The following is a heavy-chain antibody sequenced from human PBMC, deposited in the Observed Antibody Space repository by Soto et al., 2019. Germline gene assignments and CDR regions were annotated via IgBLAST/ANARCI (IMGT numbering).Heavy chain of an antibody. CDR3: ASGGGLPPVYYGMDV. D-gene: IGHD5-12*01. V-gene: IGHV3-11*01. CDR1: GFTFSDYY. J-gene: IGHJ6*02. CDR2: ISSSGSTI. Sequence: GGSLRLSCAASGFTFSDYYMSWIRQAPGKGLEWVGYISSSGSTIYYADSVKGRFTISRDNAKNSLYLQMNSLRVEDTAVYYCASGGGLPPVYYGMDVWGQGTTVTVSS.